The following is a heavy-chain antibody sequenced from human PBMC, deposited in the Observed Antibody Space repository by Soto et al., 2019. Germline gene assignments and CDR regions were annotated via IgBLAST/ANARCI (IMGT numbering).Heavy chain of an antibody. V-gene: IGHV1-3*01. Sequence: GASVKVSCKASGYTFTSYAMHWVRQAPGQRLEWTGWINAGNGNTKYSQKFQGRVTITRDTSASTAYMELSSLRSEDTAVYYCASSPAYSSGWYVYYGMDVWGQGTTVTVSS. D-gene: IGHD6-19*01. CDR2: INAGNGNT. CDR3: ASSPAYSSGWYVYYGMDV. J-gene: IGHJ6*02. CDR1: GYTFTSYA.